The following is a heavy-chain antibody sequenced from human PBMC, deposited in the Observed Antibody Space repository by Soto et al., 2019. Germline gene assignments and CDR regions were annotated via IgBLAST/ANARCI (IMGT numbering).Heavy chain of an antibody. Sequence: PSETLSLTCTVSGASMGRYYWSWIRQSPGKGLEWIGYITDTETTNYSPSLRSRVTISLEASKTQFSLTLSSVTAADTAVYYCARVDYYGAGTYLFDYWRPGTLVTVSS. J-gene: IGHJ4*02. CDR3: ARVDYYGAGTYLFDY. CDR2: ITDTETT. D-gene: IGHD3-10*01. V-gene: IGHV4-59*01. CDR1: GASMGRYY.